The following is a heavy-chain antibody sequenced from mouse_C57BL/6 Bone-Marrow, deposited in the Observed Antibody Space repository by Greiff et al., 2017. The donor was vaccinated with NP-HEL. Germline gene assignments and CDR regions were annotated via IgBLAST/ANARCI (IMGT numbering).Heavy chain of an antibody. CDR3: ASSCDAMDY. J-gene: IGHJ4*01. CDR1: GYTFTSYW. V-gene: IGHV1-69*01. Sequence: QVQLQQPGAELVMPGASVKLSCKASGYTFTSYWMHWVKQRPGQGLEWIGEIDPSDSYTNYNQKFKGKSTLTVDKSSSTAYMQLSSLTSEDSAVYYCASSCDAMDYWGQGTSVTVSS. CDR2: IDPSDSYT.